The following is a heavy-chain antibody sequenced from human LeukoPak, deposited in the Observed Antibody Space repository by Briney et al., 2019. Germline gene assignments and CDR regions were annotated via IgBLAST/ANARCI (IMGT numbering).Heavy chain of an antibody. CDR3: ARDAAPGYSSSWPGWWFDP. D-gene: IGHD6-13*01. V-gene: IGHV1-2*02. J-gene: IGHJ5*02. CDR2: INPNSGGT. CDR1: GYTFTSYY. Sequence: ASVKVSCKASGYTFTSYYMHWVRRAPGQGLEWMGWINPNSGGTNYAQKFQGRVTITADKSTSTAYMELSSLRSEDTAVYYCARDAAPGYSSSWPGWWFDPWGQGTLVTVSS.